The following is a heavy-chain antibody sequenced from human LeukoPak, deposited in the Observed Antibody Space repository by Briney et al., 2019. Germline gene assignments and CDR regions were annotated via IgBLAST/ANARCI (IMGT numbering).Heavy chain of an antibody. CDR3: ARLGRDYYGSGSYPCFDY. D-gene: IGHD3-10*01. Sequence: SETLSLTCTVSGGPISSYYWSWIRQPPGKGLEWIGYIYYSGSTNYNPSLKSRVTISVDTSKNQFSLKLSSVTAADTAVYYCARLGRDYYGSGSYPCFDYWGQGTLVTVSS. V-gene: IGHV4-59*08. J-gene: IGHJ4*02. CDR2: IYYSGST. CDR1: GGPISSYY.